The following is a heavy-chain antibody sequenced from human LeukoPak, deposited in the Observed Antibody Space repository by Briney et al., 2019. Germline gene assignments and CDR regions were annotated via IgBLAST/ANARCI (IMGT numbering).Heavy chain of an antibody. CDR3: ARGRSSGWSSPFDY. J-gene: IGHJ4*02. D-gene: IGHD6-19*01. V-gene: IGHV4-34*01. CDR2: INRSGST. CDR1: GGSFSGYY. Sequence: LETLSLTCAVYGGSFSGYYWSWIRQPPGKGLEWIGEINRSGSTNYNPSRKSRVTISVDTSKNQFSLKLSSVTAADTAVYYCARGRSSGWSSPFDYWGQGTLVIVSS.